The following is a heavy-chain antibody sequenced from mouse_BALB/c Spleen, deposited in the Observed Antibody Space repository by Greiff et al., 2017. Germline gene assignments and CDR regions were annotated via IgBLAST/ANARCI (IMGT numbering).Heavy chain of an antibody. CDR2: ISSGGSYT. Sequence: EVMLVESGGGLVKPGGSLKLSCAASGFTFSSYAMSWVRQSPEKRLEWVAEISSGGSYTYYPDTVTGRFTISRDNAKNTLYLEMSSLRSEDTAMYYCASSTMITTAWFAYWGQGTLVTVSA. V-gene: IGHV5-9-4*01. CDR1: GFTFSSYA. CDR3: ASSTMITTAWFAY. J-gene: IGHJ3*01. D-gene: IGHD2-4*01.